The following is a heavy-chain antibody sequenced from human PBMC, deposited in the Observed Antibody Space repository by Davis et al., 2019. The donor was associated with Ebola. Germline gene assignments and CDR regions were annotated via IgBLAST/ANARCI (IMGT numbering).Heavy chain of an antibody. J-gene: IGHJ4*02. CDR1: GFSFSSYW. CDR2: IEQDGSEK. CDR3: ARGPSTGNSFSY. Sequence: GGSLRLSCAASGFSFSSYWMSWVRQAPGKGLEWVANIEQDGSEKYYVDSVEGRFTISRDNAKNSLYLQMNSLRAEDTAVYYCARGPSTGNSFSYWGQGTLVTVSS. V-gene: IGHV3-7*01. D-gene: IGHD6-13*01.